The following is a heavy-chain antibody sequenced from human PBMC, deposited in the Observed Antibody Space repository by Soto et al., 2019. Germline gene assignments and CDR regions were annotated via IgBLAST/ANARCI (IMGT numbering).Heavy chain of an antibody. V-gene: IGHV4-39*01. CDR3: ARLDIVATADY. J-gene: IGHJ4*02. D-gene: IGHD5-12*01. Sequence: PSETLSLTCAVSVGSVSSGSYSWFWIRQPPGKGLEWIANIYYSGSTYYNPSLKRRVTISVDTSENQFSLKLSSVTAADTAVYYCARLDIVATADYWGQGTLVTVSS. CDR2: IYYSGST. CDR1: VGSVSSGSYS.